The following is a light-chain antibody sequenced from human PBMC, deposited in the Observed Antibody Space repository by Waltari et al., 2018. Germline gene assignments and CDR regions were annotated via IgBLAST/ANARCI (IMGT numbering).Light chain of an antibody. J-gene: IGKJ3*01. CDR3: QHAKSFPLT. CDR2: AGS. Sequence: DIQMTQSPSSVSASVGDRVTITCRASQGIGSLLAWYQPRPGKVPYLLIYAGSTLQSGVPSRFSGSGSETEFTLIISSLQPEDSATYYCQHAKSFPLTFGPGTKVAIK. V-gene: IGKV1-12*01. CDR1: QGIGSL.